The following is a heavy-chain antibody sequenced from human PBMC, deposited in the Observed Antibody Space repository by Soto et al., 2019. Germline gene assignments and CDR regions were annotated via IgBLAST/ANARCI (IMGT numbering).Heavy chain of an antibody. D-gene: IGHD6-19*01. CDR1: GYTFTNYG. Sequence: QVQLVQSGTEVKKPGASVKVSCKASGYTFTNYGLTWVRQTPGHGLEWLGWFNSYSGHTNYAQKVQGGFTMTTDTSTSTAYMELRSLRSDAAAVYYCARVVDGEQWLPALFDSWGQGTLVTVPS. CDR3: ARVVDGEQWLPALFDS. J-gene: IGHJ4*02. V-gene: IGHV1-18*01. CDR2: FNSYSGHT.